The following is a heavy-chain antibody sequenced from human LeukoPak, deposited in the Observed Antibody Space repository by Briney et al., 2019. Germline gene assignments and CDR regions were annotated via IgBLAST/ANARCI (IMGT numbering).Heavy chain of an antibody. CDR2: INPSGGST. CDR1: GYTFTSYY. CDR3: AKAYDFWSGYSKGGSDYYYYGMDV. V-gene: IGHV1-46*01. Sequence: ASVKVSCKASGYTFTSYYMHWVRQAPGQGLEWMGIINPSGGSTSYAQKFQGRVTMTRDTSTSTVYMELSSLRSEDTAVYYCAKAYDFWSGYSKGGSDYYYYGMDVWGQGTTVTVSS. D-gene: IGHD3-3*01. J-gene: IGHJ6*02.